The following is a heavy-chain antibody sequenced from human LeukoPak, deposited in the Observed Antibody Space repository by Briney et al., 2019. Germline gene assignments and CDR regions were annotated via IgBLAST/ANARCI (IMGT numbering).Heavy chain of an antibody. CDR2: ISSSSSYI. CDR3: ARSFDSSSWYFIATNFDY. J-gene: IGHJ4*02. D-gene: IGHD6-13*01. V-gene: IGHV3-21*01. CDR1: GFTFSSYS. Sequence: PGGSLRLSCAASGFTFSSYSMNWVRQAPGKGLEWVSSISSSSSYIYYADSVKGRFTISRDNAKNSLYLQTNSLRAEDTAVYYCARSFDSSSWYFIATNFDYWGQGTLVTVSS.